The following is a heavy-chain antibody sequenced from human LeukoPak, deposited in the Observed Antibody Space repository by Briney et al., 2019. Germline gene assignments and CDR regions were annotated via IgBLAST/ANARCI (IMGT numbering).Heavy chain of an antibody. Sequence: ASVKASCKASGGTFSSYGISWVRQAPGQGLEWMGWISAYNGNTNYAQKLQGRVTMTTDTSTSTAYMELRSLRSDDTAVYYCARDGCTNGVCYSDYWGQGTLVTVSS. CDR3: ARDGCTNGVCYSDY. D-gene: IGHD2-8*01. CDR1: GGTFSSYG. V-gene: IGHV1-18*01. J-gene: IGHJ4*02. CDR2: ISAYNGNT.